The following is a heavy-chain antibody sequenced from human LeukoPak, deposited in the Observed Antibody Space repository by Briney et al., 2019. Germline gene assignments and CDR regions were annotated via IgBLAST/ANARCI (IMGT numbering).Heavy chain of an antibody. Sequence: SETLSLTCTVSGGSISSSSYFWGWIRQPPGKGLEWIGIINYSGSTHYNPSLKSRVTMSVDTSRNQFSLKLSSVTAADTAVYYCARHRWQQLPLSFEYWGQGTLVTVSS. CDR2: INYSGST. CDR3: ARHRWQQLPLSFEY. CDR1: GGSISSSSYF. D-gene: IGHD6-13*01. J-gene: IGHJ4*02. V-gene: IGHV4-39*07.